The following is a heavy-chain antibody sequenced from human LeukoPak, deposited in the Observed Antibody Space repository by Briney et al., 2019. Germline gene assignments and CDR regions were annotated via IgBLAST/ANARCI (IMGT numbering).Heavy chain of an antibody. J-gene: IGHJ3*02. Sequence: PGGSLRLSCAASGFTFSSYSMNWVRQAPGKGLEWVSSISSSSSYIYYADSVKGRFTISRDNAKNSLYLQMNSLRAEDTAVYYCARENDYGGKVNAFDIWGQGTMVTVSS. CDR2: ISSSSSYI. D-gene: IGHD4-23*01. CDR3: ARENDYGGKVNAFDI. CDR1: GFTFSSYS. V-gene: IGHV3-21*01.